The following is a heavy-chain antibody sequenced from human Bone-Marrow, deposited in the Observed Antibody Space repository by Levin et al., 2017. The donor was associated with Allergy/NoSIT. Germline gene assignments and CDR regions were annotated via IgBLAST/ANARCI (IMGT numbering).Heavy chain of an antibody. CDR1: GFTFDDYG. D-gene: IGHD2-8*01. CDR2: ISYNSGSL. Sequence: PGGSLRLSCAASGFTFDDYGMHWVRQAPGKGLEWVASISYNSGSLVYADSVKGRFTISRDNAKNSLYLQMNSLRPEDTAFYYCAKEGGVLMVQALVIWGHGTLVTVSS. V-gene: IGHV3-9*01. J-gene: IGHJ1*01. CDR3: AKEGGVLMVQALVI.